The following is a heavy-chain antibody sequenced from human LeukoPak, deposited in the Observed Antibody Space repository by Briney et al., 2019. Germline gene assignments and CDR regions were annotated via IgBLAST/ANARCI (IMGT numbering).Heavy chain of an antibody. CDR2: IYDSGST. CDR3: ARVRRDGYNSPDY. D-gene: IGHD5-24*01. CDR1: GNSISNNY. V-gene: IGHV4-59*01. J-gene: IGHJ4*02. Sequence: SETLSLTCSVSGNSISNNYWGWIRQPPGKGLGWIGYIYDSGSTSYNPSLKSRVTISVDTSKNQFSLKLSSVTAADTAVYYCARVRRDGYNSPDYWGQGTLVPVSS.